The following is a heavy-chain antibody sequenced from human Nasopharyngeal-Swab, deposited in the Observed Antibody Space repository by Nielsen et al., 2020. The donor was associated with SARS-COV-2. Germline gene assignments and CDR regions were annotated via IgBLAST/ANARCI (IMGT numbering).Heavy chain of an antibody. J-gene: IGHJ6*02. CDR3: ARSDFWSGPHGGYYYGMDV. D-gene: IGHD3-3*01. CDR2: IIPILGIA. Sequence: SVKVSCKASGGTFSSYAISWVRQAPGQGLVWMGRIIPILGIANYAQKFQGRVTITADKSTSTAYMELSSLRSEDTAVYYCARSDFWSGPHGGYYYGMDVWGQGTTVTVSS. V-gene: IGHV1-69*04. CDR1: GGTFSSYA.